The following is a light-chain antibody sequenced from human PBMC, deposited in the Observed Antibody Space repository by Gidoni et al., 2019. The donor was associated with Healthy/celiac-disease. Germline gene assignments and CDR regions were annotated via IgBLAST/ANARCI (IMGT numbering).Light chain of an antibody. V-gene: IGLV3-25*03. CDR3: QSADSSGTYRRV. CDR2: KDS. J-gene: IGLJ2*01. CDR1: ALPKQY. Sequence: SYELTQPPSVSVSPGQTARITCSGDALPKQYAYWYQQKPGQAPVLVIYKDSERPSGIPERFSGSSSGITVTLTISGVQAEDEADYYCQSADSSGTYRRVFGGGTKLTVL.